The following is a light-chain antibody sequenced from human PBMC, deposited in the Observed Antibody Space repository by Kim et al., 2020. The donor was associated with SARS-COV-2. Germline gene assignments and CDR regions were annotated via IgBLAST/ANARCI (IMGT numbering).Light chain of an antibody. Sequence: IQLTQSPSSLSASVGDRVTITCRASQGISSYLAWYQQKPGEAPKLLIYAASTLQSGVPSRFSGSGSGTDFTLTISSLQPEDFATYYCQQLDSYPRTFGQGTKLEI. J-gene: IGKJ2*01. CDR3: QQLDSYPRT. V-gene: IGKV1-9*01. CDR2: AAS. CDR1: QGISSY.